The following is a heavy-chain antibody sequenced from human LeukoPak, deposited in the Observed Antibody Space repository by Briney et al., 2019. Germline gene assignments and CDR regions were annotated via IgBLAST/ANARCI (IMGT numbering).Heavy chain of an antibody. Sequence: GGSLRLSCTASGFTFGDYAMSWFRQAPGKGLEWVGFIRSKAYGGTTEYAASVKGRFTVSRDDSKSIAYLQMNSLKTEDTAVYYCTRDEYYYGSGSSLSFDYWGQGTLVTVSS. V-gene: IGHV3-49*03. CDR1: GFTFGDYA. CDR2: IRSKAYGGTT. CDR3: TRDEYYYGSGSSLSFDY. J-gene: IGHJ4*02. D-gene: IGHD3-10*01.